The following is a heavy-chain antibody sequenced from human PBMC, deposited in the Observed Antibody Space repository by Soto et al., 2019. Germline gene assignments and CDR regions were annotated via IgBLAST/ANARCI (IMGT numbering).Heavy chain of an antibody. CDR1: GFTSSSYW. V-gene: IGHV3-7*01. CDR2: IKQDGSEK. J-gene: IGHJ6*04. Sequence: PGGSLRLSCAASGFTSSSYWMNWVRQAPGKGLEWVANIKQDGSEKYSVDSVKGRFTISRDNAKNSLYLQMSSLRAEDTAIYYCARDVPITMVRGGPGDVWGKGTTVTVSS. CDR3: ARDVPITMVRGGPGDV. D-gene: IGHD3-10*01.